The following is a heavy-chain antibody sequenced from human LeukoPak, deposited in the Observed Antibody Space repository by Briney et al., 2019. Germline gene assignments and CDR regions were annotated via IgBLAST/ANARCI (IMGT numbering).Heavy chain of an antibody. CDR3: ASARYCSADICSGGDAFDI. CDR1: GDLLQLYY. D-gene: IGHD2-15*01. V-gene: IGHV4-4*07. J-gene: IGHJ3*02. Sequence: PSDTLSLMCTCWGDLLQLYYWIWTRQPAGKALVWIGRIYTRGSTNYNPSLAIRVTMSVDTSKNQFSLKLSSVTAADTAVYYCASARYCSADICSGGDAFDIWGQGTMVSVSS. CDR2: IYTRGST.